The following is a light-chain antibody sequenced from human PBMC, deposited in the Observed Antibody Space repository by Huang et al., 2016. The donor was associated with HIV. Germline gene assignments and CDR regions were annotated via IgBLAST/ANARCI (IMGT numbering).Light chain of an antibody. CDR2: TVS. CDR3: QQSYSSLALT. Sequence: DIQMTQSPSSLSASVGDRVTITCRASQSISNFLNWYQQKPGKAPKLLIYTVSNLHSGVPSRVSGSGSGTDFTLTISSLQPEDFATYYCQQSYSSLALTFGGGTKVEI. V-gene: IGKV1-39*01. J-gene: IGKJ4*01. CDR1: QSISNF.